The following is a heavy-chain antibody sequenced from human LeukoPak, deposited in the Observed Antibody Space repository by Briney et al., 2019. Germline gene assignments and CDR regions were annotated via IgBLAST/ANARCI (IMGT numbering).Heavy chain of an antibody. CDR2: IRGSSTDK. CDR3: VRDHYWAFD. D-gene: IGHD2-8*02. V-gene: IGHV3-48*01. J-gene: IGHJ4*02. CDR1: GFFFSDYS. Sequence: GGSLRLSCEASGFFFSDYSMNWVRQAPGKGLEWISYIRGSSTDKTYADSVKGRFNIYRDDAKNSLFLQMGSLRAEDTAVYYCVRDHYWAFDYGARESWSPSPQ.